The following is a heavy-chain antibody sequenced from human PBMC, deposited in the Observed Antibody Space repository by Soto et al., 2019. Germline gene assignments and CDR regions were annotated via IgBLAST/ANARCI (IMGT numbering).Heavy chain of an antibody. V-gene: IGHV1-69*02. J-gene: IGHJ6*02. CDR2: IIPILGIA. Sequence: QVQLVQSGAEVKKPGSSVKVSCKASGGTFSSYTISWVRQAPGQGLEWMGRIIPILGIANYAQKFQGRVTITADKSTSTDHMELSSLRSEDTAVYDCARRSQGYYGSGAHGPPSGGISMDVWGQGTTVTVSS. D-gene: IGHD3-10*01. CDR1: GGTFSSYT. CDR3: ARRSQGYYGSGAHGPPSGGISMDV.